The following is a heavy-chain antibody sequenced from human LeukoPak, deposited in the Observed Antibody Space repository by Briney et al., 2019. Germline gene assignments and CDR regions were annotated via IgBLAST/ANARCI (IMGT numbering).Heavy chain of an antibody. J-gene: IGHJ4*02. CDR2: ISWNSGSI. CDR3: AKDRGGSYNY. V-gene: IGHV3-9*01. D-gene: IGHD1-26*01. CDR1: GFTFDDYA. Sequence: GRSLRLSCAASGFTFDDYAMHWVRQGPGKGLEWVSGISWNSGSIGYADFVKGRFTISRDNAKNSLYLQMNSLRAEDTALYYCAKDRGGSYNYWGQGTLVTVSS.